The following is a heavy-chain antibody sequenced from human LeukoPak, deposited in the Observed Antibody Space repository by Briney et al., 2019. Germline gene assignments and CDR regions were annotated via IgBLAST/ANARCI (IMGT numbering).Heavy chain of an antibody. CDR1: GFTFSSYA. CDR3: AKDRDYYDSSGYWVY. J-gene: IGHJ4*02. Sequence: GGPLRLSCAASGFTFSSYAMSWVRQAPGKGLEWVSAISGSGGSTYYADSVKGRFTISRDNSKNTLYLQMNSLRAEDTAVYYCAKDRDYYDSSGYWVYWGQGTLVTVSS. V-gene: IGHV3-23*01. CDR2: ISGSGGST. D-gene: IGHD3-22*01.